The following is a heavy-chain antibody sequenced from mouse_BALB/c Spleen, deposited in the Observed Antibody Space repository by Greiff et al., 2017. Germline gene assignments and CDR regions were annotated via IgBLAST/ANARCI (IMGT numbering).Heavy chain of an antibody. V-gene: IGHV7-3*02. CDR3: AREYYGSSPAWFAY. CDR1: GFTFTDYY. Sequence: DVMLVESGGGLVQPGGSLRLSCATSGFTFTDYYMSWVRQPPGKALEWLGFIRNKANGYTTEYSASVKGRFTISRDNSQSILYLQMNTLRAEDSATYYCAREYYGSSPAWFAYWGQGTLVTVSA. CDR2: IRNKANGYTT. D-gene: IGHD1-1*01. J-gene: IGHJ3*01.